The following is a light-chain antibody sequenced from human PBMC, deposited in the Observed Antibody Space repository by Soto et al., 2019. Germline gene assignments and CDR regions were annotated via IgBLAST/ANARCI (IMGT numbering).Light chain of an antibody. CDR3: QQSYSSPET. CDR1: QSIDNY. CDR2: AAS. J-gene: IGKJ1*01. Sequence: DIQMTQSPSSLSASVGDRVTITCRASQSIDNYLNWYQQKPRKAPNLLIYAASTLLSGVPSRFSGRGSGTHFTLTISSLQPEDFATYYCQQSYSSPETFGQGTKVEIK. V-gene: IGKV1-39*01.